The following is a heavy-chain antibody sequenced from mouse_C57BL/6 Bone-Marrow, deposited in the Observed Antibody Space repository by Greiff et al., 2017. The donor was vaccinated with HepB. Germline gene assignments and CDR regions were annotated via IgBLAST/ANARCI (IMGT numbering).Heavy chain of an antibody. CDR3: ARGPTVVAWDAMDY. Sequence: EVMLVESGGGLVKPGGSLKLSCAASGFTFSSYAMSWVRQTPEKRLEWVATISDGGSYTYYPDNVKGRVTISRDNAKNNLYLQMSHLKSEDTAMYYCARGPTVVAWDAMDYWGQGTSVTVSS. CDR1: GFTFSSYA. D-gene: IGHD1-1*01. CDR2: ISDGGSYT. V-gene: IGHV5-4*03. J-gene: IGHJ4*01.